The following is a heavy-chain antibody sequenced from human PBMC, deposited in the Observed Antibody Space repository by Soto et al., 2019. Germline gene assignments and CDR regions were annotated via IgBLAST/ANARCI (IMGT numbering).Heavy chain of an antibody. J-gene: IGHJ6*02. CDR3: ARAGSDYYYYGFDV. CDR1: GDSVSTNSAA. Sequence: SQTLSLTCAVSGDSVSTNSAAWNWIRQSPSRGLEWLGRTYYRSKWYNDYAVSVKSRININADTSKNQISLQLNSVTPEDTAVYYCARAGSDYYYYGFDVWGQGTTVTVYS. V-gene: IGHV6-1*01. CDR2: TYYRSKWYN. D-gene: IGHD1-1*01.